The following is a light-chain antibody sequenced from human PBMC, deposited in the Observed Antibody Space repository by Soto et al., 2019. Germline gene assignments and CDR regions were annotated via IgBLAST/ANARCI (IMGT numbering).Light chain of an antibody. CDR1: QSFSSSY. CDR2: GAS. V-gene: IGKV3-20*01. Sequence: IVLTQSACSLSLSPGERATLSCRASQSFSSSYLAWYQQKPGQAPRLLIYGASSRATGIPGRFSGSGSGTDFTLTITRLEPEDFAVYYCQLYGRSITFGQGTRLEIK. J-gene: IGKJ5*01. CDR3: QLYGRSIT.